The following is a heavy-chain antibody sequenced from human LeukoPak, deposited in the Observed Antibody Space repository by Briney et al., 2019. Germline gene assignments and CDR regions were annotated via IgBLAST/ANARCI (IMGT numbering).Heavy chain of an antibody. CDR2: VFHSGST. Sequence: SETLSLTCTVSGYSISSGRYWGWIRQPPGKGLEWIGSVFHSGSTYYNPSLKSRVTISVDTSKNQFSLNLRSVAAADTAMYFCARGLSTAGIDYWGQGTLVTVSS. CDR3: ARGLSTAGIDY. V-gene: IGHV4-38-2*02. J-gene: IGHJ4*02. D-gene: IGHD2-2*01. CDR1: GYSISSGRY.